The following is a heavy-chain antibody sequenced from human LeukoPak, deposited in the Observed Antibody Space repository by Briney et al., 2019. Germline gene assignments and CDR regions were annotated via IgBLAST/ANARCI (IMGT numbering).Heavy chain of an antibody. Sequence: PSENLSLTCTVSGGSTSGHFWTWLRQPPGKGPECIAYIFYTGRAYYNLSLESRVTISVDTSKNQVSLNLRSVTAADTAVYHCARLGGSYSNSFDLWGQGTMVTVSS. V-gene: IGHV4-59*11. CDR1: GGSTSGHF. J-gene: IGHJ3*01. CDR3: ARLGGSYSNSFDL. CDR2: IFYTGRA. D-gene: IGHD2-15*01.